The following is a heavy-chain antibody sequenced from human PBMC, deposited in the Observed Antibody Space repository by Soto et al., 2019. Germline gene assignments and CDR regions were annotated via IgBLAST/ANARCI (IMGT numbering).Heavy chain of an antibody. CDR2: MNPNSGNT. CDR1: GFSFTSYD. D-gene: IGHD3-16*01. Sequence: QEQLEQSGAEVKKPGASVKVSCKASGFSFTSYDINWVRQATGQGLEWMGWMNPNSGNTGYAEKFQGRVTMTRDTAIGTAYMELTSLRADDSAVYYCARVPFLTFTQGKYYYHFIDVWGKGTTVTVS. J-gene: IGHJ6*03. V-gene: IGHV1-8*01. CDR3: ARVPFLTFTQGKYYYHFIDV.